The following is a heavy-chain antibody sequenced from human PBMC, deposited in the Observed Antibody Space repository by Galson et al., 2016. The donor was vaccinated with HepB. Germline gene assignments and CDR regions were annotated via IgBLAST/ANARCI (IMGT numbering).Heavy chain of an antibody. CDR1: GNSLTKDW. J-gene: IGHJ4*02. CDR3: ATLGGSSTRSKKDFDN. D-gene: IGHD2-2*01. V-gene: IGHV5-51*01. CDR2: IFPGDSDT. Sequence: QSGAEAKKPGESLQISCPGSGNSLTKDWIGWVRQMPGIGLEWMGSIFPGDSDTRYNPSFQGQVTISADKSTNTAYLQWSSLKASDTAIYYCATLGGSSTRSKKDFDNWGQGTLVTVSS.